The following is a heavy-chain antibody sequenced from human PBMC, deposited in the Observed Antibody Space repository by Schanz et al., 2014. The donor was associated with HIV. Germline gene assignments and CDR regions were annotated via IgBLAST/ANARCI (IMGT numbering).Heavy chain of an antibody. CDR2: MNPKSGNT. J-gene: IGHJ5*02. CDR3: AREKTTLNWFDP. Sequence: QVQLVQSGAEVKRPGASVKVSCKASGYTFNNYDINWVRQAAGQGLEWMGWMNPKSGNTGYAQKFQGRVSMTRNTSISTAYLEVRGLRSDDTAVYYCAREKTTLNWFDPWGQGTLVTVSS. V-gene: IGHV1-8*02. CDR1: GYTFNNYD.